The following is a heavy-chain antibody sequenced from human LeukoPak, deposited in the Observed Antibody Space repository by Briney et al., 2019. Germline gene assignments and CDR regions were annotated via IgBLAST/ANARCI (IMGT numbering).Heavy chain of an antibody. CDR3: AKGYCSGGSCYGFDP. V-gene: IGHV3-9*01. CDR2: ISWNSGSI. Sequence: GRSLRLSCAASGFTFHDYAMHWVRQAPGKGLEWVSGISWNSGSIGYADSVKGRFTISRDNAKNSLYLQMNSLRAEDTALYYCAKGYCSGGSCYGFDPWGQGTLVTVSS. D-gene: IGHD2-15*01. J-gene: IGHJ5*02. CDR1: GFTFHDYA.